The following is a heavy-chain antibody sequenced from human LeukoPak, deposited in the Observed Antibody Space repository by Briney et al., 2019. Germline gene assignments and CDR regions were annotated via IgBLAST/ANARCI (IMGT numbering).Heavy chain of an antibody. D-gene: IGHD3-10*01. CDR1: GFTFSSYA. CDR2: ISGSGGST. CDR3: AKDRAYGSGIPGY. J-gene: IGHJ4*02. Sequence: GGSLRLSCAASGFTFSSYAMSWVRQALGKGLEWVSAISGSGGSTYYADSVKGRFTISRDNSKNTLYLQMNSLRAEDTAVYYCAKDRAYGSGIPGYWGQGTLVTVSS. V-gene: IGHV3-23*01.